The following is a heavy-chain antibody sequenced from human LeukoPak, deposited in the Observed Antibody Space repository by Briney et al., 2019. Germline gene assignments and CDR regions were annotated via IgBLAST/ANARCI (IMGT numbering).Heavy chain of an antibody. Sequence: PGGSLRLSCAASGFTFSDYYMTWIRQAPGKGLEWVSSISTSGSNMYYADSVKGRFTISRDNNKNSLYLQMNSLRAEDTAVYYCARARQSRYGMDVWGQGTTVTVSS. CDR1: GFTFSDYY. CDR2: ISTSGSNM. V-gene: IGHV3-11*01. D-gene: IGHD2/OR15-2a*01. J-gene: IGHJ6*02. CDR3: ARARQSRYGMDV.